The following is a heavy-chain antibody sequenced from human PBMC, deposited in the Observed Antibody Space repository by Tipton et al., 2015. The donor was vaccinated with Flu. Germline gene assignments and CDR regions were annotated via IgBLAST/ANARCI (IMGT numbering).Heavy chain of an antibody. J-gene: IGHJ4*02. Sequence: TLSLTCSVSGDSIGSRYYWGWIRQPPGKGLEWIGNIHYSGSPHYNPSLKSRVTITVDTSKNQFSLNLRSVTAADTAVYYCARMRRNCYSPDDWGQGTLVTV. CDR1: GDSIGSRYY. D-gene: IGHD2-15*01. V-gene: IGHV4-38-2*01. CDR3: ARMRRNCYSPDD. CDR2: IHYSGSP.